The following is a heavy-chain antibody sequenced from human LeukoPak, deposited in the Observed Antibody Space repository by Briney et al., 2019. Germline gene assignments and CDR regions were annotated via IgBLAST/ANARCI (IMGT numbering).Heavy chain of an antibody. J-gene: IGHJ4*02. V-gene: IGHV5-51*01. CDR3: ATTSSSWSFDY. CDR1: GYSFTSYW. Sequence: GESLKISGKGSGYSFTSYWIGWVRQMPGKGLEWMGIIHPGDSDTRYSPSFQGQVTISADKSISTAYLQWSSLKASDTAMYYCATTSSSWSFDYWGQGTLVTASS. CDR2: IHPGDSDT. D-gene: IGHD6-13*01.